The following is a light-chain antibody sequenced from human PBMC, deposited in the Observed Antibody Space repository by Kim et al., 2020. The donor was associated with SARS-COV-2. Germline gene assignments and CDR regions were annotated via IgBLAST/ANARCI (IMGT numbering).Light chain of an antibody. V-gene: IGLV3-21*04. CDR3: QVWDSSSDHRVV. Sequence: PGKTTVVSCEGNSIGSKSVRWYQQQSCQAPVLVMYYDSARPSGIPERFSGSNSGNTATLTISRVEAGDEADYYCQVWDSSSDHRVVFGGGTQLTVL. J-gene: IGLJ2*01. CDR2: YDS. CDR1: SIGSKS.